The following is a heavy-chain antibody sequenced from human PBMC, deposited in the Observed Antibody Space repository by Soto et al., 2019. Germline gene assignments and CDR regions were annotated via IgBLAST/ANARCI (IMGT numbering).Heavy chain of an antibody. V-gene: IGHV3-48*01. Sequence: EVQLVESGGALVQPGGSLRLSCAASGFTFTPYNFNWVRQAPGKGLEWLSYISTSGRGTYYADSVKGRFTISRDYAKTSLFLQMSSLRAEDTAVYFCTRDHEGCCSGGSCHLLDYWGQGTLVTVSS. J-gene: IGHJ4*02. D-gene: IGHD2-15*01. CDR1: GFTFTPYN. CDR3: TRDHEGCCSGGSCHLLDY. CDR2: ISTSGRGT.